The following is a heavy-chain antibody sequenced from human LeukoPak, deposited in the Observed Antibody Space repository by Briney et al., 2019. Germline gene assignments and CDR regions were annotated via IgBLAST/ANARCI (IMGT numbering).Heavy chain of an antibody. J-gene: IGHJ4*02. V-gene: IGHV3-74*01. CDR1: GFTFSSYW. D-gene: IGHD3-22*01. CDR3: VRGYSSGYRLDY. CDR2: INGDGSSK. Sequence: GGSLRLSCAASGFTFSSYWMHWVRQDPVEGLRWGSRINGDGSSKDYADSEKGRFTISRDNAKNTVYLQMNSLKAEDTAVYYCVRGYSSGYRLDYWGQGTLVSVSS.